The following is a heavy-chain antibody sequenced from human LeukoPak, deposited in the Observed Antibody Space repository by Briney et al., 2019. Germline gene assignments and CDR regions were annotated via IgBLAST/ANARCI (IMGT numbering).Heavy chain of an antibody. Sequence: GGSLRLSCAASGFTVSSNYMSWVRQAPGKGLEWVSVIYSGCSTYYADSVKGRFTISRDNSKNTLYLQMNSLRAEDTAVYYCARLEWLLYFYFDYWGQGTLVTVSS. V-gene: IGHV3-66*02. D-gene: IGHD3-3*01. J-gene: IGHJ4*02. CDR1: GFTVSSNY. CDR3: ARLEWLLYFYFDY. CDR2: IYSGCST.